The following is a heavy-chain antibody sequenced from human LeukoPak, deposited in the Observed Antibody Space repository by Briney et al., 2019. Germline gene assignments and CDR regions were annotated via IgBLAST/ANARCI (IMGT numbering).Heavy chain of an antibody. D-gene: IGHD2-15*01. CDR3: AKEPYCSGGSCYQI. J-gene: IGHJ4*02. V-gene: IGHV3-33*06. CDR1: GFTFSSYG. Sequence: GGSLRLSCAASGFTFSSYGMRWVRQAPGKGLEWVAVIWYDGSNKYYADSVKGRFTISRDNSKNTLYLQMNSLRAEDTAVYYCAKEPYCSGGSCYQIWGQGTLVTVSS. CDR2: IWYDGSNK.